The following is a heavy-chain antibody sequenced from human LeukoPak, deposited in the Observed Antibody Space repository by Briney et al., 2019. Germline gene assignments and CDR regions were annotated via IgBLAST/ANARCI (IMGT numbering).Heavy chain of an antibody. CDR2: INPNSGGT. CDR3: ARVRVIAAAGVFDY. V-gene: IGHV1-2*02. D-gene: IGHD6-13*01. J-gene: IGHJ4*02. CDR1: GYTFTSYG. Sequence: AASVKVSCKASGYTFTSYGISWVRQAPGQGLEWMGWINPNSGGTNYAQKFQGRVTMTRDTSISTAYMELSRLRSDDTAVYYCARVRVIAAAGVFDYWGQGTLVTVSS.